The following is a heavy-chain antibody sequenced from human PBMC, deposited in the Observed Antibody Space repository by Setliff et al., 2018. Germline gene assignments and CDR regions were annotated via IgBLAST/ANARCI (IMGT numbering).Heavy chain of an antibody. CDR1: GGSVRGYY. Sequence: LTCTVSGGSVRGYYWSWIRQPPGKGLEWIGYMYYSGDTNYNPSLKSRVTISVDTSKNQFSLELRSVTAADTAVYYCARLPPLHTPMALTFDYWGQGILVTVSS. CDR2: MYYSGDT. J-gene: IGHJ4*02. CDR3: ARLPPLHTPMALTFDY. V-gene: IGHV4-59*08. D-gene: IGHD5-18*01.